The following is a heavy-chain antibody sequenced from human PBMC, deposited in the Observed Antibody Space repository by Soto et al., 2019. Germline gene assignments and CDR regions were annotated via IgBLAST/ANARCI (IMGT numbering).Heavy chain of an antibody. D-gene: IGHD2-15*01. CDR1: GVTFSGSA. V-gene: IGHV3-73*01. Sequence: GGSLRLSCAASGVTFSGSAMHWVRQASGKGLEWVGRIRSKANSYATAYAASVKGRFTISRDDSKNTAYLQMNSLKTEDTAVYYCTRHGDPPGYCSGGSCYSGDGYWGQGTLVTVSS. CDR2: IRSKANSYAT. CDR3: TRHGDPPGYCSGGSCYSGDGY. J-gene: IGHJ4*02.